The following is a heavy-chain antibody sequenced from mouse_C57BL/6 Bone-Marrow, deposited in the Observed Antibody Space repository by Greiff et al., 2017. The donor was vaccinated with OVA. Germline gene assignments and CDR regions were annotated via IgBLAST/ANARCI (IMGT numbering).Heavy chain of an antibody. J-gene: IGHJ3*01. D-gene: IGHD2-4*01. Sequence: QVTLKVSGPGILQPSQTLSLTCSFSGFSLSTFGLGVGWIRQPSGKGLEWLAPIWWDDDKYYNPALKSRLTISKDTSKNQVFLKIANVDTAVTATYYCARIAYYDYDWFAYWGQGTLVTVSA. V-gene: IGHV8-8*01. CDR2: IWWDDDK. CDR1: GFSLSTFGLG. CDR3: ARIAYYDYDWFAY.